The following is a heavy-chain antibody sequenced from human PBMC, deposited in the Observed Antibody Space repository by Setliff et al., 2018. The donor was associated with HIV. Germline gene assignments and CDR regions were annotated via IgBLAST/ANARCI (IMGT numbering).Heavy chain of an antibody. D-gene: IGHD3-22*01. V-gene: IGHV4-38-2*02. CDR2: MHHSGGT. CDR1: GYSISTGYN. CDR3: ATYHYYDSSAYYVDLYYLDY. Sequence: NPSETLSLTCTVSGYSISTGYNWGCIRQPPGKGLEWIGSMHHSGGTYYNPSLKTRVTISLDTSKNQFSLNLRSDGTAVYYCATYHYYDSSAYYVDLYYLDYWGQGTLVTVSS. J-gene: IGHJ4*02.